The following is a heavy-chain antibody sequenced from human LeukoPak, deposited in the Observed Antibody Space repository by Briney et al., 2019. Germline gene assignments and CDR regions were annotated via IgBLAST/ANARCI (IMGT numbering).Heavy chain of an antibody. V-gene: IGHV1-2*04. CDR3: ARSYYDSSGYYYALDY. CDR2: INPNSGGT. CDR1: GYTFTGYY. Sequence: GASVKVSCKASGYTFTGYYMHWVRQAPGQGLEWMGWINPNSGGTNYAQKFQGWVTMTRDTSISTAYMELSRLRSDDTAVYYCARSYYDSSGYYYALDYWGQGTLVTVSS. D-gene: IGHD3-22*01. J-gene: IGHJ4*02.